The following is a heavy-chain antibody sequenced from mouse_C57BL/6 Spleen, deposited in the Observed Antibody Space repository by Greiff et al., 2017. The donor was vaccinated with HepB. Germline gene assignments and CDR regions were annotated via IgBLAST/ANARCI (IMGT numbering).Heavy chain of an antibody. V-gene: IGHV1-80*01. Sequence: VKLQESGAELVKPGASVKISCKASGYAFSSYWMNWVKQRPGKGLEWIGQIYPGDGDTNYNGKFKGKATLTADKSSSTAYMQLSSLTSEDSAVYFCARCGSLWYFDVWGTGTTVTVSS. J-gene: IGHJ1*03. D-gene: IGHD1-1*01. CDR3: ARCGSLWYFDV. CDR1: GYAFSSYW. CDR2: IYPGDGDT.